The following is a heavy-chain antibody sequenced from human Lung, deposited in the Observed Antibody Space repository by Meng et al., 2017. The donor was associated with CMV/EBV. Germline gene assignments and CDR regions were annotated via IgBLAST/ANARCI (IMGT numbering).Heavy chain of an antibody. J-gene: IGHJ5*02. D-gene: IGHD6-19*01. V-gene: IGHV3-49*04. Sequence: GGSLRLXCTASGFTFGDYAMSWVRQAPGKGLEWVGFIRSKAYGGTTEYAASVKGRFTISRDDSKSIAYLQMNSLKTEDTAVYYCTRYSSGWSLADPWGQGTXVTVSS. CDR1: GFTFGDYA. CDR2: IRSKAYGGTT. CDR3: TRYSSGWSLADP.